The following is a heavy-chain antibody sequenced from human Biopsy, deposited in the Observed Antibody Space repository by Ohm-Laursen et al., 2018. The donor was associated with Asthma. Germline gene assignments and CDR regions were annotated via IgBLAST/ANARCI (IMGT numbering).Heavy chain of an antibody. Sequence: SLRLSCAASGFMFRSFGMHWVRQAPGRGLEWVAVISYDGNHKFYEDSVKGRFTISRDNSKNTLYLQMNSLRTEDTAVYYCAKRRGYSGHDNDYWGQGTLVTVSS. D-gene: IGHD5-12*01. CDR2: ISYDGNHK. J-gene: IGHJ4*02. CDR1: GFMFRSFG. V-gene: IGHV3-30*18. CDR3: AKRRGYSGHDNDY.